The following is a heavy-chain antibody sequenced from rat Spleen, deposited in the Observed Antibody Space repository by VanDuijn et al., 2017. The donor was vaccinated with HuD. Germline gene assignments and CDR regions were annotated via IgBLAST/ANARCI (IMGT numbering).Heavy chain of an antibody. Sequence: EVQLVESGGGLVQPGRSLKLSCVASGFTFKNYWMTWIRQAPGKGLEWVTSIINTGDSTYCPDSVKGRFTVSRDNAKSTLYLQMNSLRSEDTATYYCATTPGRPFAYWGQGTLVTVSS. J-gene: IGHJ3*01. CDR1: GFTFKNYW. D-gene: IGHD5-1*01. V-gene: IGHV5-31*01. CDR3: ATTPGRPFAY. CDR2: IINTGDST.